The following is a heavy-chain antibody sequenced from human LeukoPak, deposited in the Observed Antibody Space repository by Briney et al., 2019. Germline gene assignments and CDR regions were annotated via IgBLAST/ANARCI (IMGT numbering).Heavy chain of an antibody. V-gene: IGHV3-7*01. CDR1: GFTFSNSW. J-gene: IGHJ3*02. CDR3: AREYSPSMSGSVWYDAFDI. CDR2: INQDENKK. Sequence: GGSLRLSCVASGFTFSNSWMTWVRQVPGKGLEWVANINQDENKKNYVDSVKGRFTVSRDNAKNSLYLQMNNLRADDTAIYYCAREYSPSMSGSVWYDAFDIWGLGTRVNVSS. D-gene: IGHD6-19*01.